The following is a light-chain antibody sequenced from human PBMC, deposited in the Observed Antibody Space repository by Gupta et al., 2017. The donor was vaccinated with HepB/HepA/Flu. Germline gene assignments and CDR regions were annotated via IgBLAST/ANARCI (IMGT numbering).Light chain of an antibody. CDR3: EAWADSISACV. J-gene: IGLJ2*01. CDR1: SSSFGGNY. CDR2: RIN. Sequence: QSVLTQPPSASGTPGQRVTFSCSGSSSSFGGNYVYWYQQLPGKAPKLLIYRINQRPSGVTDRFSGSKSGNSASLAISGLRSEDEADYYCEAWADSISACVFGGGTKMTV. V-gene: IGLV1-47*01.